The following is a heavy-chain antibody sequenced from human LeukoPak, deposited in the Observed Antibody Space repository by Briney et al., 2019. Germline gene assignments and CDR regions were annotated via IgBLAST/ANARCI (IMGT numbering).Heavy chain of an antibody. J-gene: IGHJ4*02. CDR2: INSDESST. D-gene: IGHD1-26*01. V-gene: IGHV3-74*01. CDR1: GFTFSSYW. Sequence: PGGSLRLSCVASGFTFSSYWMHWVRQAPGEGLVWVSRINSDESSTSYADSVKGRFTISRDNAKNTLYLQMNSLRAEDTAVYYCAGDLGGNYYRGFDYWGQGTLVTVSS. CDR3: AGDLGGNYYRGFDY.